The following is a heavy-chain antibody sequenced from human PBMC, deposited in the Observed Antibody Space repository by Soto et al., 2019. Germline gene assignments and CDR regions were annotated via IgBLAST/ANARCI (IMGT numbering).Heavy chain of an antibody. CDR3: VRDKYSNYVTHSAP. CDR2: ISSSGSTT. Sequence: QVQLVESGGGLVKPGGSLRLSCAGSGFTFRDYYMGWIRQAPGKGLEWVSYISSSGSTTYYAASVKGRFTISRDNAKNSRYMQMTSLRAEDTAIYYWVRDKYSNYVTHSAPWGQGTLVTVSS. J-gene: IGHJ5*02. V-gene: IGHV3-11*01. D-gene: IGHD4-4*01. CDR1: GFTFRDYY.